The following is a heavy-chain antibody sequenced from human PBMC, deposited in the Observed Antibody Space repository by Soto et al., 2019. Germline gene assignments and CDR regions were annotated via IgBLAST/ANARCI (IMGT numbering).Heavy chain of an antibody. J-gene: IGHJ4*02. D-gene: IGHD2-21*01. CDR3: ARKSSSGLGGCDLFAY. CDR2: INYSGRYM. Sequence: EVELVESGGGLVEPGGSLRLSCAASGFSFSTSDMTWVRQAPGKGLEYVSSINYSGRYMFYAGPLKGRFTISRDNAKNSLYLKMSSLRAEDTALYYCARKSSSGLGGCDLFAYGGQGTLVAVSA. V-gene: IGHV3-21*04. CDR1: GFSFSTSD.